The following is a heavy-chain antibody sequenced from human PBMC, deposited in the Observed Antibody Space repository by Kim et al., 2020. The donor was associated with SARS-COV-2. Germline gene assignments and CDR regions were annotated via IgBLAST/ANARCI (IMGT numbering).Heavy chain of an antibody. Sequence: SETLSLTCTVSGGSISSGGYYWSWIRQHPGKGLEWIGYIYYSGSTYYNPSLKSRVTISVDTSKNQFSLKLSSVTAADTAVYYCARSLPGYFDLFDYWGQGTLVTVSS. CDR3: ARSLPGYFDLFDY. V-gene: IGHV4-31*03. J-gene: IGHJ4*02. D-gene: IGHD3-9*01. CDR2: IYYSGST. CDR1: GGSISSGGYY.